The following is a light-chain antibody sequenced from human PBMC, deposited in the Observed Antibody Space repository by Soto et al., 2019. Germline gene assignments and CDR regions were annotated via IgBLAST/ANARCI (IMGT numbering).Light chain of an antibody. CDR2: GAS. CDR3: QQYNNWPRT. Sequence: VLTHSPATLSVSPGERATLSCRASQSVSSSYLAWYQQKPGQAPRLLIYGASTRATGIPARFSGSGSGTEFTLTISSLQSEDFAVYYCQQYNNWPRTFGQGTKVDI. J-gene: IGKJ1*01. V-gene: IGKV3-15*01. CDR1: QSVSSSY.